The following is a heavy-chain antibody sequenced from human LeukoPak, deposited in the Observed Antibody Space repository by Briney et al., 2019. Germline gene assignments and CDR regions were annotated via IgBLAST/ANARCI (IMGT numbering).Heavy chain of an antibody. CDR3: AKDMGYTFGHAFDY. CDR1: GFTFSSYS. CDR2: TSYDGSNK. D-gene: IGHD5-18*01. Sequence: GGSLRLSCAASGFTFSSYSMHLVRQAPGKGLEWVALTSYDGSNKYYADSVKGRFTISRDNSKNTLYLQMNSLRTEDTAMYYCAKDMGYTFGHAFDYWGQGTLVTVSS. J-gene: IGHJ4*02. V-gene: IGHV3-30*04.